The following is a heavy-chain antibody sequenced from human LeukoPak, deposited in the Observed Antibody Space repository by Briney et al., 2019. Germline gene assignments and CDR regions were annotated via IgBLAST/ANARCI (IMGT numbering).Heavy chain of an antibody. J-gene: IGHJ6*02. CDR2: IILILGIA. Sequence: SVKLSCSPSVCTFSSYAISWVRQAPGQGRGWMGRIILILGIANHAQKFQGRVTITADKSTRTAYLHLSCLISEDRAVHYCARVLGDILTGYADGTGAADPYYGMDVWGQGTTVTVSS. D-gene: IGHD3-9*01. V-gene: IGHV1-69*04. CDR1: VCTFSSYA. CDR3: ARVLGDILTGYADGTGAADPYYGMDV.